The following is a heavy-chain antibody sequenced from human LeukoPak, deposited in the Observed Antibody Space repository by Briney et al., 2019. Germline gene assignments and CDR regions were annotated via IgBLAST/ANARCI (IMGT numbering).Heavy chain of an antibody. CDR1: GYTFTSYD. Sequence: ASVKVSCKASGYTFTSYDINWVRQATGQGLEWMGWRNPNSGNTGYAQKFQGRVTMTRNTSISTAYMELSSLRSEDTAVYYCARGQGYYDSSGYSHDYWGQGTLVTVSS. CDR2: RNPNSGNT. CDR3: ARGQGYYDSSGYSHDY. V-gene: IGHV1-8*01. D-gene: IGHD3-22*01. J-gene: IGHJ4*02.